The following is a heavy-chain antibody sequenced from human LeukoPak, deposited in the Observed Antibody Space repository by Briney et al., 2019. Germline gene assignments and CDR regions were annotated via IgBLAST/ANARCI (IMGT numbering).Heavy chain of an antibody. V-gene: IGHV1-2*02. D-gene: IGHD1-26*01. Sequence: GASVKVSCKASGYTSTGYYMNWVRQAPGQGLEWMGWINPNSGGTNYAQKFQGRVTMTRDTSISTAYMELSRLRSDDTAVYYCARLKYSGSYVDLDYWGQGTLVTVSS. J-gene: IGHJ4*02. CDR1: GYTSTGYY. CDR2: INPNSGGT. CDR3: ARLKYSGSYVDLDY.